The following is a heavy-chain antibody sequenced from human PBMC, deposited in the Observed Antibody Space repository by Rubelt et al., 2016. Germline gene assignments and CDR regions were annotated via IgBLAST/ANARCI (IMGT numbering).Heavy chain of an antibody. J-gene: IGHJ6*02. CDR3: AADSGYGPSMDV. D-gene: IGHD5-12*01. V-gene: IGHV1-58*01. CDR1: GFTFTSSA. CDR2: IVVGSGNT. Sequence: QLVQSGAEVKKPGTSVKVSCKASGFTFTSSAVQWVRQARGQRLEWLGWIVVGSGNTNYAQKFQERGTITRDMSTSTAYMELSSLRSEDTAVYYCAADSGYGPSMDVWGQGTTVTVSS.